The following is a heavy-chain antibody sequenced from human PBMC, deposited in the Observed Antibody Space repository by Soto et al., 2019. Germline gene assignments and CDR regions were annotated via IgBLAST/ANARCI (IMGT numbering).Heavy chain of an antibody. Sequence: GGSLRLSCAASGFTFSSYAMSWLRQAPGKGLEWVSAISGSGGSTYYADSVKGRFTISRDNSKNTLYLQMNSLRAEDTAVYYCAKGIEWELPFAYYGMDVWGQGTTVTVSS. CDR3: AKGIEWELPFAYYGMDV. V-gene: IGHV3-23*01. CDR2: ISGSGGST. D-gene: IGHD1-26*01. J-gene: IGHJ6*02. CDR1: GFTFSSYA.